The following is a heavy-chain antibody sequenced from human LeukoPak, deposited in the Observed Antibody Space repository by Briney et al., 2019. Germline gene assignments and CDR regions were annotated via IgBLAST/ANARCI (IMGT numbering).Heavy chain of an antibody. J-gene: IGHJ6*02. Sequence: ASVKVSCKVSGYTLTELSMHWVRQAPGKGLEWMGGFDPEDGETIYAQKFQGRVTITEDTSTDTAYMDPNSLRSEDTAVYYCATKPYSITMVRGVPPGDYYGMDVWGQGTTVTVSS. CDR1: GYTLTELS. D-gene: IGHD3-10*01. V-gene: IGHV1-24*01. CDR2: FDPEDGET. CDR3: ATKPYSITMVRGVPPGDYYGMDV.